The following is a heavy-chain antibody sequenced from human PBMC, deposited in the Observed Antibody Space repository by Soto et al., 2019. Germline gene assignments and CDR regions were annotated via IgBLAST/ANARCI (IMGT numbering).Heavy chain of an antibody. CDR1: GYTFTSYD. V-gene: IGHV1-8*01. J-gene: IGHJ6*02. CDR2: MNPNSGNT. D-gene: IGHD4-17*01. Sequence: GASVKVSCKASGYTFTSYDINWLRQATGQGLEWMGWMNPNSGNTGYAQKFQGRVTMTRNTSISTAYMELSRLRYEDTAVYYCAKRYGDYYYYGMDVWGQGTTVTVS. CDR3: AKRYGDYYYYGMDV.